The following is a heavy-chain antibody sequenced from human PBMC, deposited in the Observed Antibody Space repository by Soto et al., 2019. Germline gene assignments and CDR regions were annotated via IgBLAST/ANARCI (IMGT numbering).Heavy chain of an antibody. J-gene: IGHJ3*01. CDR3: ARVWYSDSSGAFDV. CDR2: ISAYNGNT. V-gene: IGHV1-18*01. D-gene: IGHD1-26*01. Sequence: ASVEVSCKASGYTFIMHGISWVRQAPGQGLEWMGWISAYNGNTNYAHNYQDRVTMTTDTSTSTVYMELKSLRSDDTAVYFCARVWYSDSSGAFDVWGQGTKVT. CDR1: GYTFIMHG.